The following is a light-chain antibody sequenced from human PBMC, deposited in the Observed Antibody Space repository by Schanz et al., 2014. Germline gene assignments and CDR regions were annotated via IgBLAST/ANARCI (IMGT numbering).Light chain of an antibody. CDR3: VLYMGSGPLM. CDR1: SGSVSTGYY. Sequence: QTVVTQEPSFSVSPGGTVTLTCGLSSGSVSTGYYPSWYQQTPGQAPRTLIYSTNTRSSGVPDRFSGSILGNKAALTITGAQADDESDYYCVLYMGSGPLMFGGGTKVTVL. V-gene: IGLV8-61*01. CDR2: STN. J-gene: IGLJ3*02.